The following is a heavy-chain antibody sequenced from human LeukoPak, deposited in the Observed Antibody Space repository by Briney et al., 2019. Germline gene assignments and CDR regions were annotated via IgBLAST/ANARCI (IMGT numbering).Heavy chain of an antibody. CDR1: GFSFNIYS. Sequence: PGGSLRLSCAASGFSFNIYSMNWVRQAAGKGLEWVSSITASSSYIYHADSVKGRFTISRDIAKNSLYLQMNSLRDEDTAVYYCARDPEALDYWGQGTLVTVSS. V-gene: IGHV3-21*01. CDR3: ARDPEALDY. J-gene: IGHJ4*02. CDR2: ITASSSYI.